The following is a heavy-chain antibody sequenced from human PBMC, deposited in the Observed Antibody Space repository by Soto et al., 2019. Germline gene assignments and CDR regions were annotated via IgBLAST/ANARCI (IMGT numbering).Heavy chain of an antibody. J-gene: IGHJ4*02. D-gene: IGHD3-22*01. V-gene: IGHV3-33*01. CDR1: GFTFSSYG. CDR2: IWYDGSNK. Sequence: GGSLRLSCAASGFTFSSYGMHWVRQAPGKGLEWVAVIWYDGSNKYYADSVKGRFTISRDNSKNTLYLQMNSLRAEDTAVYYCARDLYRAYYYDSSGSGALDYWGQGTLVTVSS. CDR3: ARDLYRAYYYDSSGSGALDY.